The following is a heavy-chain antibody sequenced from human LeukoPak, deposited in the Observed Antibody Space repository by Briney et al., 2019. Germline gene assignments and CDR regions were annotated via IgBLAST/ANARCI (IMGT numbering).Heavy chain of an antibody. CDR3: VAWGNSGYS. D-gene: IGHD5-12*01. V-gene: IGHV3-7*01. J-gene: IGHJ3*01. Sequence: PGGSLRLSCAASGFTFSGHWMSWVRQAPAKGLEWVAHMNGDGSQIYYMDFVKGRFTISRDNAKNSLYLQTNGLRAEDTAVYYCVAWGNSGYSWGQGTMVIVSS. CDR2: MNGDGSQI. CDR1: GFTFSGHW.